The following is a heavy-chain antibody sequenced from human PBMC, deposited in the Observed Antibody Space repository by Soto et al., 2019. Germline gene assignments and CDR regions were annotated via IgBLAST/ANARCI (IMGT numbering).Heavy chain of an antibody. CDR2: ISHDGNTK. Sequence: GGSLRLSCAASGFIFSTYTMHWVRQPPGKGLEWVAVISHDGNTKDYADSVKGRFTISRDNSKNTLYLQMSSLRTEDTAVYYCARPGSGYDVLTGRYFYYYHTMDVWGQGTTVTVSS. CDR3: ARPGSGYDVLTGRYFYYYHTMDV. CDR1: GFIFSTYT. D-gene: IGHD3-9*01. J-gene: IGHJ6*02. V-gene: IGHV3-30-3*01.